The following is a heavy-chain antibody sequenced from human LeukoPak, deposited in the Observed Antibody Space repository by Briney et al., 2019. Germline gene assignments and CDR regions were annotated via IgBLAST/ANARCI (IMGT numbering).Heavy chain of an antibody. CDR1: GFTFSGYW. Sequence: GGSLRLSCAASGFTFSGYWMSWVRQAPGKGLEWVANIKQDGSEKYYADSVKGRFTISRDNARNSVYLQMNSLRVEDTAVYYCARDPVEWEQLLDYWGQGTLVTVSS. D-gene: IGHD1-26*01. V-gene: IGHV3-7*01. CDR2: IKQDGSEK. J-gene: IGHJ4*02. CDR3: ARDPVEWEQLLDY.